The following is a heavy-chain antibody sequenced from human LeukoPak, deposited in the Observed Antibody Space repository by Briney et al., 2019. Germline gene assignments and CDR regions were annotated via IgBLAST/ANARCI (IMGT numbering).Heavy chain of an antibody. CDR3: ARESTDGVRFDY. CDR1: GGSISSGGYY. J-gene: IGHJ4*02. D-gene: IGHD5/OR15-5a*01. V-gene: IGHV4-31*03. Sequence: SETLSLTCTVSGGSISSGGYYWSWIRQHPGKGLEWIGYIYYSGSTYYNPSLKSRVTISVDTSKNQFSLKLSSVTAADTPVYHCARESTDGVRFDYWGQGTLVTVSP. CDR2: IYYSGST.